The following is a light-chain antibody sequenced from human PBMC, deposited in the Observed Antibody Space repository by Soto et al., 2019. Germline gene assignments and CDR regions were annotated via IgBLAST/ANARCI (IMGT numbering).Light chain of an antibody. CDR2: DVS. CDR1: SSDVGGYNY. V-gene: IGLV2-14*03. J-gene: IGLJ2*01. CDR3: SSYTISSVV. Sequence: QSALTQPASVSGSPGQSITISCTGASSDVGGYNYVSWYQQHPGKAPKLMIYDVSNRPSGVSNRFSGSKSDNTASLTISGLRGEDEADYYCSSYTISSVVFGGGTKLTVL.